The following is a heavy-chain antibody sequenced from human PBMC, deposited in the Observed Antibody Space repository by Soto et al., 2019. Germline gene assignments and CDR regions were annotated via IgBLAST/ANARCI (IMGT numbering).Heavy chain of an antibody. CDR2: MSCSGST. V-gene: IGHV4-39*01. D-gene: IGHD5-12*01. CDR1: GGSISSSSSY. Sequence: QLQLQESGPGLVKPSETLSLTCTVSGGSISSSSSYWGWIRQPPGKGLEGIGSMSCSGSTYNNPSLKSPLTFPVDMSLSRTSLNLTPVPAADTAAYYCARHSVPSVYEPIPGCFDSWGQGILVTASS. CDR3: ARHSVPSVYEPIPGCFDS. J-gene: IGHJ4*02.